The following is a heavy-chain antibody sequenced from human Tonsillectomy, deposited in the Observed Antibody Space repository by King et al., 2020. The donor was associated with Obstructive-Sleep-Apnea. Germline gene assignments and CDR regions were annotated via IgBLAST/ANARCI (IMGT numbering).Heavy chain of an antibody. Sequence: MQLQESGPGLVKPSETLSLTCTVSGGSISSYYWSWIRQPPGKGLEWIGYIYYSGSTNYNPSLKSRVTISVDTSKNQFSLKLSSVTAADTAVYYCASTYYYDSSGYYFPYWGQGTLVTVSS. V-gene: IGHV4-59*01. D-gene: IGHD3-22*01. CDR2: IYYSGST. CDR3: ASTYYYDSSGYYFPY. J-gene: IGHJ4*02. CDR1: GGSISSYY.